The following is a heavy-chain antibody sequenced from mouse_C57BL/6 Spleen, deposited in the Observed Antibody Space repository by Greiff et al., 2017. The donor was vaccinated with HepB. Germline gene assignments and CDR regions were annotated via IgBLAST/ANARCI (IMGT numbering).Heavy chain of an antibody. Sequence: VQLQQSGAELVKPGASVKISCKASGYAFSSYWMNWVKQRPGKGLEWIGQIYPGDGDTNYNGKFKGKATLTADKSSITAYMQLSSLTSEDSAVYFCAREEITTVVATFDYWGQGTTLTVSS. J-gene: IGHJ2*01. CDR2: IYPGDGDT. CDR3: AREEITTVVATFDY. CDR1: GYAFSSYW. V-gene: IGHV1-80*01. D-gene: IGHD1-1*01.